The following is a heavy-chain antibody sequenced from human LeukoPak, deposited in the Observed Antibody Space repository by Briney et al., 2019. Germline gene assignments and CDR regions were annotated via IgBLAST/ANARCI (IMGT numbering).Heavy chain of an antibody. V-gene: IGHV3-23*01. D-gene: IGHD3-22*01. CDR1: GFTFSSYA. CDR3: AKSINYYYDSSGYYRAFDI. J-gene: IGHJ3*02. Sequence: GGSLRLSCAASGFTFSSYAMSWVRQAPGKGLEWVSAISGSGGSTYYADSVNGRFTISRDNSKNTLYLQMNSLRAEDTAVYYCAKSINYYYDSSGYYRAFDIWGQGTMVTVSS. CDR2: ISGSGGST.